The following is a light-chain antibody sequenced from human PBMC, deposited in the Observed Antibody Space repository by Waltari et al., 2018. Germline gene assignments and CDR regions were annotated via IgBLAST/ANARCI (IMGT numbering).Light chain of an antibody. V-gene: IGLV2-8*01. CDR1: SREVGGYNY. Sequence: QSALTQPPSASGSPGQSVTISCPGTSREVGGYNYVSWYQQHPGQAPKLISYEVSKRPSGVPDRFSGSKSGNTASLTVSGLQAEDEADYYCSSYAGSSNHVFATGTKVTVL. CDR2: EVS. J-gene: IGLJ1*01. CDR3: SSYAGSSNHV.